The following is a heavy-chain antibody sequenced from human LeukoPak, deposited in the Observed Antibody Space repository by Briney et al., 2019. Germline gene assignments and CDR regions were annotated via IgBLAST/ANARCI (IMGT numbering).Heavy chain of an antibody. CDR3: ARPGRDDSSGYYYEDY. D-gene: IGHD3-22*01. V-gene: IGHV5-51*01. J-gene: IGHJ4*02. CDR2: IYPGDSDT. CDR1: GYSFTSYW. Sequence: GESLKISCKGSGYSFTSYWIGWVRQMPGKGLEWMGIIYPGDSDTRYSLSFQGQVTISADKSISTAYLQWSSLKASDTAMYYCARPGRDDSSGYYYEDYWGQGTLVTVSS.